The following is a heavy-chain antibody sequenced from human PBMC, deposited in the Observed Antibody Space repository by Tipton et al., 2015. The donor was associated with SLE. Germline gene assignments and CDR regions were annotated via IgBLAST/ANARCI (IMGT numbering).Heavy chain of an antibody. J-gene: IGHJ4*02. CDR2: IYHSGST. CDR3: ARDGSNGDYVS. Sequence: TLSLTCTVSGYSISSGFYWGWIRQPPGKGLEWIGNIYHSGSTFYNPSLKSRVTVSVDTSKNQFSLKLSSVTAADTAVYYCARDGSNGDYVSWGQGTLVTVSS. CDR1: GYSISSGFY. D-gene: IGHD4-17*01. V-gene: IGHV4-38-2*02.